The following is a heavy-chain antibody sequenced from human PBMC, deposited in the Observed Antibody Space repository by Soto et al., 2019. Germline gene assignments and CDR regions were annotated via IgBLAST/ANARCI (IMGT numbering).Heavy chain of an antibody. V-gene: IGHV4-34*01. D-gene: IGHD2-15*01. CDR2: INHSGST. CDR3: ARRYCSGGRCYSPPSRYSYLDV. CDR1: GGSFSGSY. Sequence: QVQLQQWGAGLLKPSETLSLTCAVSGGSFSGSYWSWIRQPPGKGLEWIGGINHSGSTNYNPSLKSRYTLLVDTSKHQFPLILTSVTAADTAVYYCARRYCSGGRCYSPPSRYSYLDVWGKGSTVTVSS. J-gene: IGHJ6*03.